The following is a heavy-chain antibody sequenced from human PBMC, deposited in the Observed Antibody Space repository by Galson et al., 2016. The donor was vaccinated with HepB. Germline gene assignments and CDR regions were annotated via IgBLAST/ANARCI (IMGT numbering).Heavy chain of an antibody. CDR3: ARNHITMVGGAFDY. CDR2: IYYTGST. V-gene: IGHV4-61*01. D-gene: IGHD3-10*01. J-gene: IGHJ4*02. CDR1: GASVSSGSYY. Sequence: SETLSRTCTVSGASVSSGSYYWSWVRQPPGKGLEWIGYIYYTGSTNYNPSLRSRVTFSVDTSKNPFSLNLSSVTAAATAVYYCARNHITMVGGAFDYWGPVPQVTVSS.